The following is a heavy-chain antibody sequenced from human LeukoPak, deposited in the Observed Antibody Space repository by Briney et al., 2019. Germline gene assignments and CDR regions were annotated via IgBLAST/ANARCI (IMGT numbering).Heavy chain of an antibody. CDR3: AGRGFSGFDH. CDR1: GFTFSSYS. Sequence: GGSLRLSCAASGFTFSSYSMTWVRQAPGKGLEWVSSISSGSTYIYYADSVKGRFTVSRDNAQNTLYLQMDSLRVDDTAVYYCAGRGFSGFDHWGQGILVTVSS. CDR2: ISSGSTYI. D-gene: IGHD3-22*01. J-gene: IGHJ4*02. V-gene: IGHV3-21*01.